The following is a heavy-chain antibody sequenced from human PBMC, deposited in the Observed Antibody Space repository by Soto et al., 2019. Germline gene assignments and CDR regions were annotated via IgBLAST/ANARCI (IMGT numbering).Heavy chain of an antibody. CDR3: VRGHCTSMNCYGLGKPTSGTENIYGVDV. CDR2: IGLAGGK. Sequence: PGGSLRLSCAASGFTFSNYEMHWVRQAPGKGLEWVSGIGLAGGKYYPGSLRGRFTISRDNVENSVYLQMNSLRAGDTAVYYCVRGHCTSMNCYGLGKPTSGTENIYGVDVWGQGTSVTVSS. CDR1: GFTFSNYE. V-gene: IGHV3-13*04. D-gene: IGHD1-1*01. J-gene: IGHJ6*02.